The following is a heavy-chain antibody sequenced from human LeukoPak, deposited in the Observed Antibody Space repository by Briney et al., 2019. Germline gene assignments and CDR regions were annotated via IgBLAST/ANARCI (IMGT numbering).Heavy chain of an antibody. V-gene: IGHV3-9*03. Sequence: PGRSLRLSCAASGFTFDDSAMHWVRQAPGKGLEWVSGISWNSDSIDYADSVKGRFTISRDNAKNSLYLQMNSLRAEDMALYYCAKAQGGGYCSSTSCYEATVTTPGAFDIWGQGTMVTVSS. D-gene: IGHD2-2*01. CDR1: GFTFDDSA. CDR3: AKAQGGGYCSSTSCYEATVTTPGAFDI. CDR2: ISWNSDSI. J-gene: IGHJ3*02.